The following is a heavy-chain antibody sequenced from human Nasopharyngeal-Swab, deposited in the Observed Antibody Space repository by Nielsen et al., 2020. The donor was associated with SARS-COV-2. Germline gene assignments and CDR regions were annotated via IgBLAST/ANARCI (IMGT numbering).Heavy chain of an antibody. CDR1: GYTFTSYA. Sequence: ASVKVSCKASGYTFTSYAMHWVRQAPGQRLEWMEWINAGNGNTKYSQKFQGRVTITRDTSASTAYMELSSLRSEDTAVYYCARDRAKVGAWDYWGQGTLVTVSS. J-gene: IGHJ4*02. V-gene: IGHV1-3*01. D-gene: IGHD1-26*01. CDR2: INAGNGNT. CDR3: ARDRAKVGAWDY.